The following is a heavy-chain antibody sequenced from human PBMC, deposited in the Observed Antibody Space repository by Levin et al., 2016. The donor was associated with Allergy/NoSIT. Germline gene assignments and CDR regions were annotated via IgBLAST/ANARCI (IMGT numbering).Heavy chain of an antibody. CDR3: ARDWDRGYDFNYYYYGMDV. D-gene: IGHD5-12*01. V-gene: IGHV7-4-1*02. CDR2: INTNTGNP. Sequence: WVRQAPGQGLEWMGWINTNTGNPTYAQGFTGRFVFSLDTSVSTAYLQISSLKAEDTAVYYCARDWDRGYDFNYYYYGMDVWGQGTTVTVSS. J-gene: IGHJ6*02.